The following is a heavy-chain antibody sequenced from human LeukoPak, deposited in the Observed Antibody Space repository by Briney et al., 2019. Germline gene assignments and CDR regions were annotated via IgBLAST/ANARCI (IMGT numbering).Heavy chain of an antibody. D-gene: IGHD2-15*01. J-gene: IGHJ4*02. CDR2: MSWNSGSI. Sequence: PGGSLRLPFAASGFTFSSYAMSWVRQAPGKGLEWVSGMSWNSGSIGYADSVKGRFTISRDNAKNSLYLQMNSLRAEDTALYYCAKATSGHISSYYYFDYWGQGTLVTVSS. CDR3: AKATSGHISSYYYFDY. V-gene: IGHV3-9*01. CDR1: GFTFSSYA.